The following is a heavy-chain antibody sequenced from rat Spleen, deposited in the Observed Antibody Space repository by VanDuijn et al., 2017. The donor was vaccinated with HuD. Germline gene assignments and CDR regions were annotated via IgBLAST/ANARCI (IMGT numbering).Heavy chain of an antibody. CDR1: GFSLTSYG. Sequence: VQLKESGPGLVQPSQTLSLTCTVSGFSLTSYGVIWVRQAPGKGLEWISSISNDGGTTYYPDSVKGRFTISRDNAENTVYLQMNSLRSEDTAIYYCVREDLGINYWGQGVMVTVSS. CDR3: VREDLGINY. J-gene: IGHJ2*01. V-gene: IGHV5-58*01. CDR2: ISNDGGTT. D-gene: IGHD1-9*01.